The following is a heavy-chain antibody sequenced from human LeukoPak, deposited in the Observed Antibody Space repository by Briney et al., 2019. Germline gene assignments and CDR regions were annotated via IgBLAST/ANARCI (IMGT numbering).Heavy chain of an antibody. J-gene: IGHJ4*02. CDR2: INQDGRVK. D-gene: IGHD2-8*01. Sequence: GGSLRLSCAASGFTFDKYWMDWVRQAPGKGLEWVAQINQDGRVKHYVNSVKGRFTISRDNAKNLVSLQMSSLRAEDTAVYYCARGSDYSNGNIYEDDYEYWGQGTLVTVSS. V-gene: IGHV3-7*01. CDR3: ARGSDYSNGNIYEDDYEY. CDR1: GFTFDKYW.